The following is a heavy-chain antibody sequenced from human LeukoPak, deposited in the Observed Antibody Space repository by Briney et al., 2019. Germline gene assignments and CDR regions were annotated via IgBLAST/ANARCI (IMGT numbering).Heavy chain of an antibody. CDR2: INHSGST. D-gene: IGHD2-2*01. CDR1: GGSFSGYY. CDR3: ARSYCSSTSCARFDY. J-gene: IGHJ4*02. V-gene: IGHV4-34*01. Sequence: SETLSLTCAVYGGSFSGYYWSWIRQPPGKGLEWIGEINHSGSTNYNPSLKSRVTISVDTSKNQFSLKLSSVTAADTAVYYCARSYCSSTSCARFDYWGQGTLVTVSS.